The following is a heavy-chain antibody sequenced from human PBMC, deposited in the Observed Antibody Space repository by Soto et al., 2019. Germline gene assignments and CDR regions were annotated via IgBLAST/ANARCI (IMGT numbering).Heavy chain of an antibody. CDR2: IYHSGST. J-gene: IGHJ6*02. D-gene: IGHD6-13*01. V-gene: IGHV4-4*02. CDR3: ARHRAAAAPYYYFYAMDV. Sequence: QVQLQESGPGLVKPSGTLSLTCAVSGGSISSGHWWSWVRQPPGKGLEWIGEIYHSGSTNYNPSLKGRVTISVDKSKNHCSLRLSSVTAADTAGYYCARHRAAAAPYYYFYAMDVWGQGTTVTVSS. CDR1: GGSISSGHW.